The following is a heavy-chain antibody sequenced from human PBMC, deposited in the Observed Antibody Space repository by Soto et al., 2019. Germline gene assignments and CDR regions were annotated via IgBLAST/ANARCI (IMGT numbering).Heavy chain of an antibody. V-gene: IGHV1-3*01. CDR1: GYTFTSYA. Sequence: QVPLVQSGAEVKKPGASVKVSCKASGYTFTSYAMHWVRQAPGHRLEWMGLINACNGNTKYSQKFQGRVTITRDTSASTAYMELSSLRSEDTAVYYCARVWAAVAGTPDPVAYWSQGTLVTVSS. CDR3: ARVWAAVAGTPDPVAY. J-gene: IGHJ4*02. CDR2: INACNGNT. D-gene: IGHD6-19*01.